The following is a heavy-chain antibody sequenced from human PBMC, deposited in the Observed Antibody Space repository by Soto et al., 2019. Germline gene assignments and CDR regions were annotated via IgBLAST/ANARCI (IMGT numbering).Heavy chain of an antibody. D-gene: IGHD2-8*02. Sequence: QITLKESGPPLVKPTQTLTLTCTFSGFSLSTSGVGVGWIRQPPGKALEWLALIYWDDDKRYSPSLKSRLTITKDTSKNQVVLTMTNMDPVDTATYYGAHMEVVYASDYWGQGTLVTVSS. V-gene: IGHV2-5*02. CDR2: IYWDDDK. CDR1: GFSLSTSGVG. J-gene: IGHJ4*02. CDR3: AHMEVVYASDY.